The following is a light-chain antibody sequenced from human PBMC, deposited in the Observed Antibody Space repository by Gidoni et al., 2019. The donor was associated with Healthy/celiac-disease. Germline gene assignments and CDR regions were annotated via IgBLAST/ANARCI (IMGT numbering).Light chain of an antibody. J-gene: IGKJ3*01. Sequence: EIVLTQSPGTLSLSPGERATLSCRASQSVSSSYLAWYQQKPGQAPRLLIYGASSRATGIPDRFSGSGSGTDFTLTISRLEPEDFAVYYCQQSVEGFTFGPXTKVDIK. CDR1: QSVSSSY. V-gene: IGKV3-20*01. CDR3: QQSVEGFT. CDR2: GAS.